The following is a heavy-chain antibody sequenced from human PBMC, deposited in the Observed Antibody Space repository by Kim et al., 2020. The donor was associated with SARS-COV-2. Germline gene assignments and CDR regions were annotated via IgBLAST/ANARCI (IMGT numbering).Heavy chain of an antibody. CDR3: AREDGSGSCHFDY. J-gene: IGHJ4*02. CDR1: GGSISSSSYY. Sequence: SETLSRTCTVSGGSISSSSYYWGWIRQPPGKGLEWIGSIYYSGSTYYNPSLKSRVTISVDTSKNQFSLKLSSVTAADTAVYYCAREDGSGSCHFDYWGQG. CDR2: IYYSGST. V-gene: IGHV4-39*07. D-gene: IGHD3-10*01.